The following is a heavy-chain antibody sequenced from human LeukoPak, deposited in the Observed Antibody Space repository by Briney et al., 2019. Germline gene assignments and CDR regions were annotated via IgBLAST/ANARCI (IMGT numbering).Heavy chain of an antibody. J-gene: IGHJ6*03. Sequence: GASEKVSCKASGYTFTSYGISWVRQAPGQRLEWMGWISACNGNTNYAQKLQARVTMTTDTSTSTAYMELRSLRPDDTAVYYCARRARDGYYYYYYMDVWGKGTTVTVT. CDR3: ARRARDGYYYYYYMDV. D-gene: IGHD5-24*01. V-gene: IGHV1-18*01. CDR2: ISACNGNT. CDR1: GYTFTSYG.